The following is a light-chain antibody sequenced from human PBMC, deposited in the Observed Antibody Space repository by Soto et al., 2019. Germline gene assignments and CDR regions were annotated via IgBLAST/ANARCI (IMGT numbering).Light chain of an antibody. CDR2: DVS. CDR3: SSYTSSGTDV. J-gene: IGLJ1*01. V-gene: IGLV2-14*01. Sequence: QSALTQPASVSGSPGQSITISCTGTSNDVGGYNYVSWYQQHPGKAPKVMVHDVSDRPSGVSNRFSGSKSGNTASLTISGLQAEDEADYYCSSYTSSGTDVFGSGTKLTVL. CDR1: SNDVGGYNY.